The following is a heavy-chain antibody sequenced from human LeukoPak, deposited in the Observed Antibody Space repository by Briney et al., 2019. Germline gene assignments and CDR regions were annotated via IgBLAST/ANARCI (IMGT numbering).Heavy chain of an antibody. V-gene: IGHV1-46*01. CDR3: ASMDLDPAMVRNYIFH. J-gene: IGHJ4*02. CDR2: MHPSGSST. CDR1: GYTFSNNY. D-gene: IGHD5-18*01. Sequence: SVKISCKASGYTFSNNYMHWVRQAPGQGLEWMGVMHPSGSSTNYAQRLQGRVSMTTDLYTSRVCIELSSLRAEGTAGYCRASMDLDPAMVRNYIFHWGQGALVTVSS.